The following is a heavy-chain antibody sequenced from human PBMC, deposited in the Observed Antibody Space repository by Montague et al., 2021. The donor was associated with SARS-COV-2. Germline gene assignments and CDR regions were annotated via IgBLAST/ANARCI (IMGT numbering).Heavy chain of an antibody. CDR1: GFTFSSYS. V-gene: IGHV3-48*04. CDR2: ISSSSSTI. D-gene: IGHD3-9*01. CDR3: ARDLRWGYYDILTGYYRPLDY. Sequence: SLRLSCAASGFTFSSYSMNWVRQAPGKGLEWVSYISSSSSTIYYXDSXKGLFTISRDNAKNSLYLQMNSLRAEDTAVYYCARDLRWGYYDILTGYYRPLDYWGQGTLVTVSS. J-gene: IGHJ4*02.